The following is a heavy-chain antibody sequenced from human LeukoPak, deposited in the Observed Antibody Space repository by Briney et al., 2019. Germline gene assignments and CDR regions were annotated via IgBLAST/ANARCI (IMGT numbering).Heavy chain of an antibody. D-gene: IGHD6-13*01. CDR2: ITVGGGT. V-gene: IGHV3-23*01. Sequence: GGSLRLSCAASGFALSSYVMSWVRQAPGKGLEWVSTITVGGGTYYADSVKGRFTISRDNSKNTLFLQMNTLGAEDTALFYCAKSPAAPYYFDYWGQGTLVTVSS. J-gene: IGHJ4*02. CDR1: GFALSSYV. CDR3: AKSPAAPYYFDY.